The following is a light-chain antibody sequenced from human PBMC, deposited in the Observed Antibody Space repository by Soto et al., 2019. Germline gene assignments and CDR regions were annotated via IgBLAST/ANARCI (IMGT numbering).Light chain of an antibody. V-gene: IGKV3-15*01. CDR2: GAS. Sequence: VVTQSPATLSVFPGETATRSCRASQSVSSDLAWYQQRPGQAPRLLIYGASTRATGIPARFRGSGSGTEFRLTISSLQSEDFATYNCQQYNTWHPKMAFGRGTKVEIK. CDR3: QQYNTWHPKMA. J-gene: IGKJ1*01. CDR1: QSVSSD.